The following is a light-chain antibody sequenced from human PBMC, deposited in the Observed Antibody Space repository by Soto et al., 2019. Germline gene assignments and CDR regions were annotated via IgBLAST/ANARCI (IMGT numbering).Light chain of an antibody. CDR3: QQYENFWT. CDR2: DAS. CDR1: QTISGW. V-gene: IGKV1-5*01. J-gene: IGKJ1*01. Sequence: DIQMTQSPSTLSGSVGDRVTITCRASQTISGWLAWYQQRPGKAPNLLIFDASTLESGVPSRFSGSGSGTEFTLTISSLQPDDFGIYYCQQYENFWTFGQGTKV.